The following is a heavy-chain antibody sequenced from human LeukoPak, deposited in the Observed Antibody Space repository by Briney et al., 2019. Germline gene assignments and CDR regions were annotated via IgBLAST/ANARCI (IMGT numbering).Heavy chain of an antibody. J-gene: IGHJ6*02. CDR2: INPNSGGT. D-gene: IGHD5-18*01. CDR1: GYTFTGYY. CDR3: ARETVDTAMVRMDYYYGMDV. V-gene: IGHV1-2*02. Sequence: ASVKVSCKASGYTFTGYYMHRVRQAPGQGLEWMGWINPNSGGTNYAQKFQGRVTMTRDTSISTAYMELSRLRSDDTAVYYCARETVDTAMVRMDYYYGMDVWGQGTTVTVSS.